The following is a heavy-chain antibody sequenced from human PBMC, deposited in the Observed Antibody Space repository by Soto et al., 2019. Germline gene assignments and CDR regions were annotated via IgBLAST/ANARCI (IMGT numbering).Heavy chain of an antibody. CDR3: ASSALCMTTVTKRFFGWFDP. V-gene: IGHV1-69*01. D-gene: IGHD4-17*01. CDR2: IIPIFGTA. CDR1: GGTFSSYA. Sequence: QVQLVQSGAEVKKPGSSVKVSCKASGGTFSSYAISWVQQAPGQGLEWMGGIIPIFGTANYAQKFQGRVTITADESTSTAYMELSSLRSEDTAVYYCASSALCMTTVTKRFFGWFDPWGQGTLVTVSS. J-gene: IGHJ5*02.